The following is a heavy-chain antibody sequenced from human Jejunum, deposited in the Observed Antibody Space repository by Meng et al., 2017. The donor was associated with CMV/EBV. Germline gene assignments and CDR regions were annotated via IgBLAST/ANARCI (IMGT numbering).Heavy chain of an antibody. CDR1: A. D-gene: IGHD6-19*01. CDR3: AHRSPGYISGWDQGLFDY. V-gene: IGHV3-23*01. CDR2: IRGNGDTNPHRT. J-gene: IGHJ4*02. Sequence: AMTWVRQAPGKGLEWVSGIRGNGDTNPHRTHYADSVKGRFTISKDTSKNQVFLMMTNMDPVDTATYYCAHRSPGYISGWDQGLFDYWGQGTLVTVSS.